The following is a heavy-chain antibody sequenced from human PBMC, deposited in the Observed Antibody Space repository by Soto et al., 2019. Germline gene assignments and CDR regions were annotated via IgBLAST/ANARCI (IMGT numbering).Heavy chain of an antibody. CDR3: ARDFSSTSSGGHFDY. CDR2: IWYDGRNQ. CDR1: GFTFSNYG. J-gene: IGHJ4*02. Sequence: SLRLSCAASGFTFSNYGMHWVRQAPGKGLEWVAVIWYDGRNQFYADSVKGRFTISRDNSKNTLHLQMKSLRAEDTAVYYCARDFSSTSSGGHFDYWGQGTPVTVSS. V-gene: IGHV3-33*01. D-gene: IGHD2-2*01.